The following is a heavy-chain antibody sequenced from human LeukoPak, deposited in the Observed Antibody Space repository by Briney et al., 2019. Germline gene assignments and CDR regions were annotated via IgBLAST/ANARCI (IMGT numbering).Heavy chain of an antibody. V-gene: IGHV4-34*01. CDR3: AKNGQRGFSFDP. J-gene: IGHJ5*02. CDR1: GGSFTGYY. CDR2: GDHTGGT. D-gene: IGHD2-8*01. Sequence: ETLSLTCAVYGGSFTGYYWSWIRQPPGKGLEWIGEGDHTGGTKYNPSLKSRVTISADSSKNQFSLKWYSVTAADSGLYYCAKNGQRGFSFDPWGQGTLVIVAS.